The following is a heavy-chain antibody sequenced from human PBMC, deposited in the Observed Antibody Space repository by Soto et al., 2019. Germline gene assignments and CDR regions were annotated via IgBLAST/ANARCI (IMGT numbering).Heavy chain of an antibody. J-gene: IGHJ4*02. D-gene: IGHD1-1*01. V-gene: IGHV1-2*02. CDR1: GYTFTGYY. Sequence: GTSVEVSCKYSGYTFTGYYRRWVRQAPGQGLEWMGWINPNSGGTKYAPKFQGGVTMTRDTSITTAYMGLSRLRSGDTAVYYCAREPATAKPEGVDFWGQGTLVPVSS. CDR3: AREPATAKPEGVDF. CDR2: INPNSGGT.